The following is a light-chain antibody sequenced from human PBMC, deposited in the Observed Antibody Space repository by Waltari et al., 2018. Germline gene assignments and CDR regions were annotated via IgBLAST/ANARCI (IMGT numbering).Light chain of an antibody. CDR1: RSEVGGYNY. CDR2: DVI. CDR3: SSYTITNAVWV. Sequence: QSALTQPASVSGSPGPSITISCTGTRSEVGGYNYDSWYQQHSDKDPKLIIFDVINRPSGFSNRFSGSKSGNTASLTISGLQAEDEADYYCSSYTITNAVWVFGGGTKLTVL. V-gene: IGLV2-14*01. J-gene: IGLJ3*02.